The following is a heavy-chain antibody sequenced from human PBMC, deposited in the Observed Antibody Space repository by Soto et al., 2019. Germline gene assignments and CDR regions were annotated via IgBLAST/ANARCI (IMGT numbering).Heavy chain of an antibody. V-gene: IGHV3-23*01. D-gene: IGHD3-3*01. CDR3: ARWSYLDY. CDR1: GFSFGSYA. Sequence: PGGSLRLSCAASGFSFGSYALRWVRQAPGKGLEWVSTMSGSDGKTFYADSVKGRFSISRDTSQSTLYLQMNSLRADDTAMYYCARWSYLDYWGQGTRVTVSS. J-gene: IGHJ4*02. CDR2: MSGSDGKT.